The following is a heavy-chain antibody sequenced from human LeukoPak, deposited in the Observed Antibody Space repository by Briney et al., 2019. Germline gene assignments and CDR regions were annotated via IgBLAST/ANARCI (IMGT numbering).Heavy chain of an antibody. CDR3: ARGEKALDYFDY. J-gene: IGHJ4*02. Sequence: SETLSLTCTVSGGSISSSSYYWGWIRQPPGKGLEWIGSIYYSGSTYYNPSLKSRVTISVDTSKNQFSLKLSSVTAADTAVYYCARGEKALDYFDYWGQGTLVTVSS. CDR2: IYYSGST. CDR1: GGSISSSSYY. D-gene: IGHD3-16*01. V-gene: IGHV4-39*01.